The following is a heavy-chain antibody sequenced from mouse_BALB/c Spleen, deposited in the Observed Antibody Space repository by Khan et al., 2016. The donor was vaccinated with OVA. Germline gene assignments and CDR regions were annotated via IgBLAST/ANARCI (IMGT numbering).Heavy chain of an antibody. CDR2: ISSGGSYT. CDR3: ARQPGYYEVSDMDY. CDR1: GFTFSSYG. D-gene: IGHD2-3*01. J-gene: IGHJ4*01. V-gene: IGHV5-6*01. Sequence: EVELVESGGDLVKPGGSLKLSCAASGFTFSSYGMSWVRQIPDKRLEWVATISSGGSYTYYLDSLKGRFTISRDNAKNTPYLQMSSLKSEDRAMFSGARQPGYYEVSDMDYWGKGTSVTVSS.